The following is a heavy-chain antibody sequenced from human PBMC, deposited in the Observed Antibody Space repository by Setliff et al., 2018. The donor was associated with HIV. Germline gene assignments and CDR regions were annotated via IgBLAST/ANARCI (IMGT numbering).Heavy chain of an antibody. J-gene: IGHJ3*02. CDR2: IYSDGTT. CDR1: GFTFSNFW. D-gene: IGHD5-18*01. V-gene: IGHV3-23*05. Sequence: PGGSLRLSCATSGFTFSNFWMTWVRQAPGKGLEWVSTIYSDGTTYHADSVKGRFTISRDNSKNTLYLQMNSLRAEDTAVYYCAKGTLGYSYGLDAFDIWGQGTMVT. CDR3: AKGTLGYSYGLDAFDI.